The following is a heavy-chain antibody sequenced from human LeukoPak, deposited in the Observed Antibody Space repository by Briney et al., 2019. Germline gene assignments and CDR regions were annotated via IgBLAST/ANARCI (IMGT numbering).Heavy chain of an antibody. V-gene: IGHV1-46*01. J-gene: IGHJ4*02. CDR3: ARASDDYGGGNFAY. CDR2: INPSGGST. CDR1: GYTFTSYY. D-gene: IGHD4-23*01. Sequence: GASVKVSCKAAGYTFTSYYMHWVGQAPGQGREWMGVINPSGGSTSYAQKFQGRVTMTRDTSTSTVYMELSSLRSEDTAVYYCARASDDYGGGNFAYWGQGTLVTVSS.